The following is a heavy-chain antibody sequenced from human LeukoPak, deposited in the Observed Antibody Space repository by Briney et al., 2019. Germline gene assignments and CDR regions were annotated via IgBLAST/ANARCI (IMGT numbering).Heavy chain of an antibody. CDR3: AKDPSALTDSSGIDY. D-gene: IGHD6-25*01. V-gene: IGHV3-48*03. J-gene: IGHJ4*02. CDR1: GFTFSSYE. Sequence: GGSLRLSCAASGFTFSSYEMNWVRQAPGKGLEWVSYISSSGSTIYYTDSVKGRFTISRDNSKNTLYLQMNSLRAEDTAVYYCAKDPSALTDSSGIDYWGQGTLVTVSS. CDR2: ISSSGSTI.